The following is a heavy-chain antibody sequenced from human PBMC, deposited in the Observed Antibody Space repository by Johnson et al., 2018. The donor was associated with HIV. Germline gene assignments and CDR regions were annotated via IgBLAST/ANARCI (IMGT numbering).Heavy chain of an antibody. V-gene: IGHV3-30*02. CDR1: GFTFSSYG. CDR2: IRYAGRTK. CDR3: ARDPPVTTTHNAFDI. D-gene: IGHD4-17*01. J-gene: IGHJ3*02. Sequence: QVQLVESGGGVVQPGGSLRLSCAASGFTFSSYGMHWVRQAPGKGLEWVAFIRYAGRTKYYADSVKGRFPISRDNSNNTLHLQINSLRAEDTALYYCARDPPVTTTHNAFDIWGQGTMVTVSS.